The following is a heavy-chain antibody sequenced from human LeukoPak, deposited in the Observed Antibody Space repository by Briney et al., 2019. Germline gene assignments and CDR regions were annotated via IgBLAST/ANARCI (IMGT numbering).Heavy chain of an antibody. Sequence: GASVKVSCKASGYTFTGYYMHWVRQAPGQGLEWMGRINPNSGGTNYAQKFQGRVTMTRDTSISTAYMELSRLRSDDTAVYYCATLFGVVNKTDYWGQGTLVTVSS. CDR2: INPNSGGT. CDR3: ATLFGVVNKTDY. J-gene: IGHJ4*02. D-gene: IGHD3-3*01. V-gene: IGHV1-2*06. CDR1: GYTFTGYY.